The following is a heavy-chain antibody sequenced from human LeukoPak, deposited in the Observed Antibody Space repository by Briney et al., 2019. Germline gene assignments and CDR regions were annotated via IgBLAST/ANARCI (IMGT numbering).Heavy chain of an antibody. D-gene: IGHD1-26*01. Sequence: GGSLRLSCAASGFTFSSYDMLWVRQATGKGLEWVSAIGTAGDTYYPGSVKGRFTISRENAKNSLYLQMNSLRAGDTAVYYCARVKVGATIARHWYFDLWGRGSLVTVSS. CDR3: ARVKVGATIARHWYFDL. CDR1: GFTFSSYD. J-gene: IGHJ2*01. V-gene: IGHV3-13*01. CDR2: IGTAGDT.